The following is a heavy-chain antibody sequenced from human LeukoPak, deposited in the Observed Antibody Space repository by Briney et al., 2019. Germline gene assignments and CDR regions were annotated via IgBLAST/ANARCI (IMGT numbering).Heavy chain of an antibody. V-gene: IGHV3-7*01. CDR3: AKGSDYMDV. J-gene: IGHJ6*03. CDR2: INQDGSGK. CDR1: GFTFSGFW. D-gene: IGHD2-15*01. Sequence: HSGGSLRLSCAASGFTFSGFWMTWVRQAPGKGLEWVANINQDGSGKYFVDSVKGRFTISRDNAKNSLYLQMNSLRAEDTVVYYCAKGSDYMDVWGKGTTVTVSS.